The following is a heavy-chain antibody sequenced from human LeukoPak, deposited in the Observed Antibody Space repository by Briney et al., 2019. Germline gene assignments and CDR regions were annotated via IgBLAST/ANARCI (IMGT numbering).Heavy chain of an antibody. CDR2: INAYNGNT. D-gene: IGHD3-22*01. Sequence: ASVKVSCKASGYTFTSYGISWVRQAPGQGLEWMGWINAYNGNTNYAQKLQGRVTMTTDTSTSTAYIELRSLRSDDTAVYYCARDSTYDSSGSLDYWGKGTLVTVSS. V-gene: IGHV1-18*01. J-gene: IGHJ4*02. CDR1: GYTFTSYG. CDR3: ARDSTYDSSGSLDY.